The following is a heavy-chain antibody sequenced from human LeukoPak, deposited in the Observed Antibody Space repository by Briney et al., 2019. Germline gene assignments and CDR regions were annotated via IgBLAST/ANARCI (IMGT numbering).Heavy chain of an antibody. J-gene: IGHJ4*02. V-gene: IGHV3-13*01. CDR3: ARQKYGDYGRYYFDY. CDR2: IGTAGDT. CDR1: GFTFSSYD. D-gene: IGHD4-17*01. Sequence: PGGSLRLSCAASGFTFSSYDMHWVRQATGKGLEWVSAIGTAGDTYYPGSVKGRFTISRENAKNSLYLQMNSLRAGDTAVYYCARQKYGDYGRYYFDYWGQGTLVTVSS.